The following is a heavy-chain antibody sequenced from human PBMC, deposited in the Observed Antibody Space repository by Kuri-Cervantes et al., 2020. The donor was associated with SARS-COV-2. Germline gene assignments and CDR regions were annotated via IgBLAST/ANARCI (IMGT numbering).Heavy chain of an antibody. J-gene: IGHJ6*03. D-gene: IGHD3-3*01. Sequence: SETLSLTCTVSGDSISSSRYYWGWIRQPPGKGLEWIGSMYYSGSTYYNPSLKSRLTISVDTSKNQFSLKLSSVTAADTAVYYCARAGTSPLITIFGVESYYYMDVWGKGTTVTVSS. CDR3: ARAGTSPLITIFGVESYYYMDV. CDR2: MYYSGST. V-gene: IGHV4-39*01. CDR1: GDSISSSRYY.